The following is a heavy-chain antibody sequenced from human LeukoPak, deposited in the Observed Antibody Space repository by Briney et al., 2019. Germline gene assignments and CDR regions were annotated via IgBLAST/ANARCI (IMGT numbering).Heavy chain of an antibody. Sequence: GGSLRLSCAASGLTFSSYAMSWVRQAPGKGLGWVSAISGSGGSTYYADSVKGRFTISRDNSKNTLYLQMNSLRAEDTAVYYCAKFPFYGHFDYWGQGTLVTVSS. J-gene: IGHJ4*02. CDR1: GLTFSSYA. CDR3: AKFPFYGHFDY. CDR2: ISGSGGST. V-gene: IGHV3-23*01. D-gene: IGHD2/OR15-2a*01.